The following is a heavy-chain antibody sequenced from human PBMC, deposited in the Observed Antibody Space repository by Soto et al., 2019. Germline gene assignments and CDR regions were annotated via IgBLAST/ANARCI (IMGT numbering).Heavy chain of an antibody. CDR3: ATLSWFDY. Sequence: ELQLVESVGGLVQPGGSLRLACAASGVTFSSYDMNWVRQSPGKGLEWVSYISSRGSTIYYADSVKGRFTIAGDNAKNSLYLQMNSLRAEYTAVYYCATLSWFDYWGQGNLVTVSS. CDR2: ISSRGSTI. D-gene: IGHD2-15*01. V-gene: IGHV3-48*03. J-gene: IGHJ4*02. CDR1: GVTFSSYD.